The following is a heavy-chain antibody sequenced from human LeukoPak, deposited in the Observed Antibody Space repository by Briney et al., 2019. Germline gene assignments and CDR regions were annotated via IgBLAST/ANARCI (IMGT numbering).Heavy chain of an antibody. V-gene: IGHV4-34*01. CDR2: IYHSGST. D-gene: IGHD3-10*01. Sequence: SETLSLTCAVYGGSFSGYYWSWIRQPPGKGLEWIGYIYHSGSTYYNPSLKSRVTISVDRSKNQFSLKLSSVTAADTAVYYCARAPWFGELFTGFDYWGQGTLVTVSS. J-gene: IGHJ4*02. CDR1: GGSFSGYY. CDR3: ARAPWFGELFTGFDY.